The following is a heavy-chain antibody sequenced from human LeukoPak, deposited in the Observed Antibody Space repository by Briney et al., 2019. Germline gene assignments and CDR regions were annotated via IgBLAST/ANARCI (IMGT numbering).Heavy chain of an antibody. J-gene: IGHJ4*02. CDR3: ARGWYNFDY. D-gene: IGHD6-13*01. CDR2: ISYDGSNK. V-gene: IGHV3-30*03. Sequence: GGSLRLSCAASGFTFSSYGMHWVRQAPGKGLEWVAVISYDGSNKYYADSVKGRFTISRDNSKNTLYLQMNSLRAEDTAVYYCARGWYNFDYWGQGTLVTVSS. CDR1: GFTFSSYG.